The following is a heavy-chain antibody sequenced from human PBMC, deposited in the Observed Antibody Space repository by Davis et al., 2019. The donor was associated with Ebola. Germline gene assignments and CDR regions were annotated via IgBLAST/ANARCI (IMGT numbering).Heavy chain of an antibody. CDR2: ISNGGRT. CDR1: GYSISSGYY. V-gene: IGHV4-38-2*02. CDR3: VRGSDAYKTGY. Sequence: SETLSLTCTVPGYSISSGYYWSCIRQSPGKGLEWIAFISNGGRTIYNPSLRGRVTISIDTSKNQFSLEVRSVTAADTAFYYCVRGSDAYKTGYWGQGTLVTVSS. J-gene: IGHJ4*02. D-gene: IGHD5-24*01.